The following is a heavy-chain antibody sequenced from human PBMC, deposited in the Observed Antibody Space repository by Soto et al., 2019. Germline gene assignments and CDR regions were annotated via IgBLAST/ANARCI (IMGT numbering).Heavy chain of an antibody. CDR2: IFYSRTT. Sequence: SEPLSLTCSVSGGSINSGGYYWTWIRQHPGKGLEWIGYIFYSRTTSYNPSLKSRVTISVDTSKNQFSLKLSSVTAADTAVYYCARARLGMFDYWGQGTLVTVSS. CDR3: ARARLGMFDY. D-gene: IGHD3-10*01. V-gene: IGHV4-31*03. CDR1: GGSINSGGYY. J-gene: IGHJ4*02.